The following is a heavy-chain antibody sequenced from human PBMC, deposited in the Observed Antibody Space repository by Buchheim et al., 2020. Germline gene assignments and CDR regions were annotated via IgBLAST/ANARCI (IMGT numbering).Heavy chain of an antibody. J-gene: IGHJ6*03. CDR1: GFTFTVYG. CDR3: ARVGSTIFGVVKPPRSLYYMDV. D-gene: IGHD3-3*01. CDR2: IWHDGSNK. V-gene: IGHV3-33*01. Sequence: QVQLVESGGGVEQPGRSLRLSCAASGFTFTVYGMHWVRQAPGKGLEWVALIWHDGSNKYYADSVKGRFTISRDNSKNSLYLQMNSLRAEDTAVYYCARVGSTIFGVVKPPRSLYYMDVWGKGTT.